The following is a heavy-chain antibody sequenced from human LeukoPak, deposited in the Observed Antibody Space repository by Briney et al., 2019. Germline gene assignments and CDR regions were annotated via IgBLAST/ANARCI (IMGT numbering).Heavy chain of an antibody. D-gene: IGHD6-19*01. J-gene: IGHJ2*01. CDR3: AKFGVAAGTDYWYFDL. CDR1: GFTFSSHG. Sequence: GGSLRLSCVASGFTFSSHGMYWVRQAPGKGLERVAVVSYDGRYRYYADSVKGRFTVSRDNSKNTLYLQMDSLRAEDTAVYYCAKFGVAAGTDYWYFDLWGRGTLVTVSS. CDR2: VSYDGRYR. V-gene: IGHV3-30*18.